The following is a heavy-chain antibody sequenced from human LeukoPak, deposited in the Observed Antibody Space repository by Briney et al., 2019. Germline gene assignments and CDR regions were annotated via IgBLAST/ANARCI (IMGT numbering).Heavy chain of an antibody. CDR1: GFAFSDYW. Sequence: GGSLRLSCSASGFAFSDYWMNWVRQAPEKGPEWVANINLGGSAKLYVDSVKGRCTISRDNAKDSLYLQMNSLRVEDTGVYYCAAWGLHNYWGQGTLVTVSS. CDR2: INLGGSAK. CDR3: AAWGLHNY. D-gene: IGHD7-27*01. J-gene: IGHJ4*02. V-gene: IGHV3-7*01.